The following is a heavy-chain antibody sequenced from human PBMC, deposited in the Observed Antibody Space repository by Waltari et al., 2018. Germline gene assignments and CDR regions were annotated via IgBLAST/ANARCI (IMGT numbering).Heavy chain of an antibody. V-gene: IGHV4-39*07. Sequence: QLQLQESGPGLVKPSETLSLTCTVSGGSISSSSYYWGWIRQPPGKGLEWIGSIYYSGSTYYNPSLKSRVTISVDTSKNQFSLKLSSVTAADTAVYYCARVIFNRNYLDYWGQGTLVTVSS. CDR3: ARVIFNRNYLDY. J-gene: IGHJ4*02. CDR2: IYYSGST. CDR1: GGSISSSSYY.